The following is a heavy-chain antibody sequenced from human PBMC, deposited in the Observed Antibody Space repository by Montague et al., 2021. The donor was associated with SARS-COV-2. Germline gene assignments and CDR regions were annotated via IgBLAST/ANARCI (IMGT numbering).Heavy chain of an antibody. CDR3: TRGDLRYSSSWYLDY. Sequence: LSLTCTVSGGSISSGRYYWSWIRQHPGKGLEWIGYIYYSGSTXYNPSLKSRVTISIDTSKNQFSLKLSSVTAADTAVYYCTRGDLRYSSSWYLDYWGQGTLVTVSS. CDR2: IYYSGST. J-gene: IGHJ4*02. V-gene: IGHV4-31*03. CDR1: GGSISSGRYY. D-gene: IGHD6-13*01.